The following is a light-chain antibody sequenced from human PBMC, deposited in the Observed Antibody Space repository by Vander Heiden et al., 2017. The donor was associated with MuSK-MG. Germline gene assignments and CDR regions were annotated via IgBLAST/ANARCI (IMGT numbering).Light chain of an antibody. J-gene: IGLJ3*02. CDR3: AAWDDSRNGPL. Sequence: QSVLTQPPSASGTPGQWVTISCSGSSSNIGTNTVNWYRHLPGTAPRLLIYSDNQRPSGVPVRFSGAKSGTSASLAISGLQSEDEADYYCAAWDDSRNGPLFGGGTKLTVL. V-gene: IGLV1-44*01. CDR1: SSNIGTNT. CDR2: SDN.